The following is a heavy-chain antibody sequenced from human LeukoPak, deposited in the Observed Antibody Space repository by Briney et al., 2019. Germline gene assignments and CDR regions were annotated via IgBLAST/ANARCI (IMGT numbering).Heavy chain of an antibody. CDR3: AKVAAARLDALDT. J-gene: IGHJ3*02. V-gene: IGHV3-23*01. CDR2: MSGSCGST. D-gene: IGHD6-13*01. Sequence: GASLRLSCAASGFTCSSYAMSWVRQAPGKALEGVSAMSGSCGSTYYADSVKGRFTISRDNYKNTLYLQMNTLIAEDTAVSYCAKVAAARLDALDTWGQGTTVTASS. CDR1: GFTCSSYA.